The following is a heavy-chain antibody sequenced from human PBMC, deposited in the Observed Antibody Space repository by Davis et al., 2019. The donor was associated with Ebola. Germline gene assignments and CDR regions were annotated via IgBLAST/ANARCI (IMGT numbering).Heavy chain of an antibody. D-gene: IGHD6-6*01. J-gene: IGHJ3*02. Sequence: HTGGSLRLSCAASGFTFSDHWMHWVRQAAGKGLVWVSRIKSDGRSISYADSVKGRFTISRDNAKNTLYLQMNSLRAEDTAVYYCAKATAARLNSAFDIWGQGTMVTVSS. CDR2: IKSDGRSI. V-gene: IGHV3-74*01. CDR3: AKATAARLNSAFDI. CDR1: GFTFSDHW.